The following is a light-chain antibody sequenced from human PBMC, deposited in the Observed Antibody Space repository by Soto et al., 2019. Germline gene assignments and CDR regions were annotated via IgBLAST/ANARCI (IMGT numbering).Light chain of an antibody. Sequence: DIVMTQSPDSLAVSLGERATINCKSSQSVLYSSKNRNYLAWYPQKPGQPPKLLIYWASTRESGVPDRFSGSGSGTDFTLTISSLQAEDVAVYYCQQYYNPPYTFGQGTNLEIK. J-gene: IGKJ2*01. CDR2: WAS. CDR3: QQYYNPPYT. V-gene: IGKV4-1*01. CDR1: QSVLYSSKNRNY.